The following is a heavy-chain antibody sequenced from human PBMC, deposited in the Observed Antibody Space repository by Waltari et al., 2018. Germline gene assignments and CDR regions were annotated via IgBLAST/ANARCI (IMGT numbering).Heavy chain of an antibody. J-gene: IGHJ4*02. D-gene: IGHD1-26*01. Sequence: QVQLQESGPGLVKPSETLSLTCTVPGGSISSYYWSWIRQPPGKGLEWFGYIYYSGSTNYNPSLKSRVTISVDTSKNQFSLKLSSVTAADTAVYYCAGGGGSYRTGWPVFDYWGQGTLVTVSS. CDR3: AGGGGSYRTGWPVFDY. CDR1: GGSISSYY. V-gene: IGHV4-59*01. CDR2: IYYSGST.